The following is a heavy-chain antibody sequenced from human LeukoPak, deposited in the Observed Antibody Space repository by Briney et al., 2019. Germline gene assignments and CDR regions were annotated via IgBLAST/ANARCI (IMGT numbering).Heavy chain of an antibody. Sequence: GGSLRLSCAASGITISSNFMSWVRQAPGKGLDWVSGLHIGGNTEYVDSVRGRFIISRDNSRNMLSLQMNNLRPEDTAVYYCTRYDIQKGWFGPWGQGTLVTVSS. V-gene: IGHV3-53*01. CDR3: TRYDIQKGWFGP. D-gene: IGHD1-1*01. J-gene: IGHJ5*02. CDR2: LHIGGNT. CDR1: GITISSNF.